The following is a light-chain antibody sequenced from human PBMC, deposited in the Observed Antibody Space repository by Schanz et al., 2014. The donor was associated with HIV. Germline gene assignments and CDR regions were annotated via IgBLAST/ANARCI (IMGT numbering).Light chain of an antibody. CDR3: ATWDSTLSAVV. V-gene: IGLV1-51*01. J-gene: IGLJ2*01. CDR2: VNH. CDR1: AFNIGRNY. Sequence: QSVLTQPPSMSAAPGQRVTISCAGSAFNIGRNYVSWFQQFPGTAPKLLIYVNHQRPSDIPDRFSGSKTGTSANLAIVGLQTGDEADYYCATWDSTLSAVVFGGGTKLTVL.